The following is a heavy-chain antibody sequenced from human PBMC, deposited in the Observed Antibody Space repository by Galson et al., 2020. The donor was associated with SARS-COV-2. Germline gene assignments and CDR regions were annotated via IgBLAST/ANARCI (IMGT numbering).Heavy chain of an antibody. CDR3: TRGNANYYVENY. D-gene: IGHD1-26*01. V-gene: IGHV3-7*01. J-gene: IGHJ4*02. Sequence: QLGESLKISCAASGFPSGIFWMGWIRQAPGKGLEWVANIKHDGAVKSYVDSVKGRFTISRDNAKDSLDLQMSSLRAEDTAVYYCTRGNANYYVENYWGPGTLVTGSS. CDR1: GFPSGIFW. CDR2: IKHDGAVK.